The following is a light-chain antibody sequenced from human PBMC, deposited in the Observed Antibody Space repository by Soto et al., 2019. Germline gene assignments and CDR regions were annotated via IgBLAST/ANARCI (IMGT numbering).Light chain of an antibody. Sequence: EIVLTQSPATLSLSPGERATLSCRASQSVSSYLAWYQQKPGQAPRLLIYDASNRATDIPARFSGSGSGTDFTLTISSLEPEDFAVYYCQQRSNWPRWTVGQGTKVDIK. V-gene: IGKV3-11*01. CDR2: DAS. CDR3: QQRSNWPRWT. CDR1: QSVSSY. J-gene: IGKJ1*01.